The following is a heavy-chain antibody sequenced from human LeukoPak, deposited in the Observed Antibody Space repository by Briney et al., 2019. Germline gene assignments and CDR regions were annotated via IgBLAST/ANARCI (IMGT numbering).Heavy chain of an antibody. Sequence: NPGGSLRVSCAASEFTFSNYVMSWIRQPPGKGLEWIGEINHSGSTNYNPSLKSRVTISVDTSKNQFSLKLSSVTAADTAVYYCARGRVAVAGTRAFDIWGQGTMVTVSS. CDR3: ARGRVAVAGTRAFDI. J-gene: IGHJ3*02. CDR1: EFTFSNYV. D-gene: IGHD6-19*01. V-gene: IGHV4-34*01. CDR2: INHSGST.